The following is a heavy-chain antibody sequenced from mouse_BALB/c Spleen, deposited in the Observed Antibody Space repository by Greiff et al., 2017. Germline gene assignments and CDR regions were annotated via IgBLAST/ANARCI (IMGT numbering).Heavy chain of an antibody. V-gene: IGHV5-9-4*01. J-gene: IGHJ4*01. CDR1: GFTFSSYA. D-gene: IGHD1-1*01. CDR3: ARDLGSYYGSTYAMDY. CDR2: ISSGGSYT. Sequence: EVQVVESGGGLVKPGGSLKLSCAASGFTFSSYAMSWVRQSPEKRLEWVAEISSGGSYTYYPDTVTGRFTISRDNAKNTLYLEMSSLRSEDTAMYYCARDLGSYYGSTYAMDYWGQGTSVTVSS.